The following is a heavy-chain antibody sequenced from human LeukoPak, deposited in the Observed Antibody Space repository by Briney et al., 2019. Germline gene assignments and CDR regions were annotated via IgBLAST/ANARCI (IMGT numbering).Heavy chain of an antibody. CDR1: GFTFTNNF. CDR3: VREGFYFFDF. CDR2: IKQDGSET. V-gene: IGHV3-7*01. J-gene: IGHJ4*01. Sequence: GGSLRLSCAASGFTFTNNFMSWVRQVPGKGLEWVANIKQDGSETTYADSVRGRFTIFRDNAKDSVYLQMNSLRAEDSAIYYCVREGFYFFDFWGQGTLVTVSS.